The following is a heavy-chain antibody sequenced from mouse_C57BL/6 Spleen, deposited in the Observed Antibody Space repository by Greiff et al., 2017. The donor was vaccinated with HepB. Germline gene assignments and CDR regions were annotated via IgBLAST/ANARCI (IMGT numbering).Heavy chain of an antibody. CDR3: AIPSYYGSSYNYAMDY. CDR1: GFNIKDSY. Sequence: EVQLQQSGAELVKPGASVKLSCTASGFNIKDSYMHWVKQRTEQGLEWIGRIDPEDGETKSAPKFQGKATIPADTSSNTAYLQLSSPTSEDTAGLYSAIPSYYGSSYNYAMDYWGQGTSVTVAS. D-gene: IGHD1-1*01. CDR2: IDPEDGET. J-gene: IGHJ4*01. V-gene: IGHV14-2*01.